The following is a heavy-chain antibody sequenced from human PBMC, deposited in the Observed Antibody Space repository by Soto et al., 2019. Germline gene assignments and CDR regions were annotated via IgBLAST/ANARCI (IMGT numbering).Heavy chain of an antibody. CDR3: ARIKGAEYSSGWVLVTREYYFDY. J-gene: IGHJ4*02. Sequence: QVQLQESGPGLVKPSQTLSLTCTVSGGSISSGGYYWSWIRQHPGKGLEWIGYIYYSGSTYYNPSLKSRGTISVDTSKNQFSLKLSSVTAADTAVYYCARIKGAEYSSGWVLVTREYYFDYWGQGTLVTVSS. D-gene: IGHD6-19*01. CDR2: IYYSGST. V-gene: IGHV4-31*03. CDR1: GGSISSGGYY.